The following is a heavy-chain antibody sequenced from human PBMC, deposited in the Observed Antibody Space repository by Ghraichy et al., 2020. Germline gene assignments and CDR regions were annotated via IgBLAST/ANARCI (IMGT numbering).Heavy chain of an antibody. CDR3: ANWGYQLLSGPPYFDY. D-gene: IGHD2-2*01. CDR1: GFTFSSYA. V-gene: IGHV3-23*01. CDR2: ISGSGGST. J-gene: IGHJ4*02. Sequence: GESLNISCAASGFTFSSYAMSWVRQAPGKGLEWVSAISGSGGSTYYADSVKGRFTISRDNSKHTLYLQMNSLRAEDTAVYYCANWGYQLLSGPPYFDYWGQGTLVTVSS.